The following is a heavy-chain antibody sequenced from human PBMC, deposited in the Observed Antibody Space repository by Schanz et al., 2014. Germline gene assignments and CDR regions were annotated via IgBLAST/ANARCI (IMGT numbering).Heavy chain of an antibody. V-gene: IGHV3-30*19. Sequence: QVQLVESGGGVVQFGRSLRLSCVASGFTFSSYGMHWVRQAPGKGLEWVAVIWSDGSGKYYADSVKGRFTISRDNSKNTLYLHMNTLRSEDTAVYSCARGIGGYGANNYFDYWGQGTLVTVSS. CDR2: IWSDGSGK. D-gene: IGHD5-12*01. CDR1: GFTFSSYG. J-gene: IGHJ4*02. CDR3: ARGIGGYGANNYFDY.